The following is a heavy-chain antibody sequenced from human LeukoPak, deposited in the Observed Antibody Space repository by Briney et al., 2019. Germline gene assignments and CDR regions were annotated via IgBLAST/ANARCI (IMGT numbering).Heavy chain of an antibody. CDR2: ISSSSYI. J-gene: IGHJ4*02. Sequence: GGSLRLSCAASGFTFSSYSMNWVRQAPGKGLEWVSSISSSSYIYYADSVKGRFTISRDNSKSTLYLQMNSLRAEDTAVYYCARGGESPYYFDYWGQGTLVTVSS. CDR1: GFTFSSYS. CDR3: ARGGESPYYFDY. V-gene: IGHV3-21*04.